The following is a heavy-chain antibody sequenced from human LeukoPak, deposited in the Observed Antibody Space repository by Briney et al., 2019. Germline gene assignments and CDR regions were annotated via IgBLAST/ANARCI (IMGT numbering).Heavy chain of an antibody. Sequence: GGSLRLSCAGSRFTFGDYAVSWVRQAPGKGLEWVSAISGSGGSTYYADSVKGRFTISRDNSKNTLYLQMNSLRAEDTAVYYCAKLTKGAAAGWSVDYWGQGTLVTVSS. V-gene: IGHV3-23*01. CDR2: ISGSGGST. J-gene: IGHJ4*02. D-gene: IGHD6-13*01. CDR1: RFTFGDYA. CDR3: AKLTKGAAAGWSVDY.